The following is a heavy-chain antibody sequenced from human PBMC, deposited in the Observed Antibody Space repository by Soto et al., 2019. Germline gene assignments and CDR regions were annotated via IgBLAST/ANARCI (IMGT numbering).Heavy chain of an antibody. CDR3: ARGGIKAAGWESDY. CDR2: IWYDGSNK. D-gene: IGHD6-13*01. CDR1: GFTFSSYG. J-gene: IGHJ4*02. Sequence: GGSLRLSCAASGFTFSSYGMHWVRQAPGKGLEWVAVIWYDGSNKYYADSVKGRFTISRDNSKNTLYLQMNSLRAEDTAVYYCARGGIKAAGWESDYWGQGTLVTVSS. V-gene: IGHV3-33*01.